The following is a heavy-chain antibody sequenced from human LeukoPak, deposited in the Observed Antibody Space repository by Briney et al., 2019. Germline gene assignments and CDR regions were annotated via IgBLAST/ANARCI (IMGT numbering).Heavy chain of an antibody. V-gene: IGHV3-23*01. CDR1: GFTLSSYA. Sequence: GGSLRLSCAASGFTLSSYAMSWVRQAPGKGLEWVSAISGSGGSTYYVDSVKGRFTISRDNSKNTLYLQMNSLGAEDTAVYYCAKARTSTGGYHFDYWGQRTPVTVSS. D-gene: IGHD2-8*02. CDR3: AKARTSTGGYHFDY. CDR2: ISGSGGST. J-gene: IGHJ4*02.